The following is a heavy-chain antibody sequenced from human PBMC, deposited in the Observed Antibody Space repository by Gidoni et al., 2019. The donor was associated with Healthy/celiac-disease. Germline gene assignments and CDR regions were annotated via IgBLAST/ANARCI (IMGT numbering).Heavy chain of an antibody. CDR2: ISGSGGST. CDR3: AKDGGGYSSSWYGPFDY. J-gene: IGHJ4*02. V-gene: IGHV3-23*01. D-gene: IGHD6-13*01. CDR1: GFTFSSYA. Sequence: EVQLLESGGGLVQPGGSLRLSCAASGFTFSSYAMSWVRQAPGKGLEWVSAISGSGGSTYYADAGKGRFTISRDNSKNTLYLQMNSLRAEDTAGYYCAKDGGGYSSSWYGPFDYWGQGTLVTVSS.